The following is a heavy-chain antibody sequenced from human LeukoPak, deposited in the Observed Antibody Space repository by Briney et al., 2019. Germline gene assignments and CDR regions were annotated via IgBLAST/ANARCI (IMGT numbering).Heavy chain of an antibody. CDR2: INPSGGST. Sequence: ASVKVSCKASGYTFTSYYMHWVRQAPGQGLEWMGIINPSGGSTSYAQKFQGRVTMTRDTSINTAYMELINLQSDDTAVYYCVRATPYCSSASCYNYWGQGSLVTVSS. CDR3: VRATPYCSSASCYNY. D-gene: IGHD2-2*02. CDR1: GYTFTSYY. V-gene: IGHV1-46*01. J-gene: IGHJ4*02.